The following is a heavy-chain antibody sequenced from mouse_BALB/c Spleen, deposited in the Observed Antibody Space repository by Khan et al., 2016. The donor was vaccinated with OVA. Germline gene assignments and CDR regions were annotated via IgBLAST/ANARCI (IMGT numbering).Heavy chain of an antibody. CDR1: GYTFTNYG. D-gene: IGHD1-1*02. Sequence: QIQLVQSGPELKKPGETVKISCKASGYTFTNYGMNWVKQAPGKGLKWMGWINTYTGEPTYVDDIKGRFAFSLETSASTAYLQINNLKNEDTATYFCASGGYWYFDVWGAGTTVTVSS. CDR3: ASGGYWYFDV. J-gene: IGHJ1*01. CDR2: INTYTGEP. V-gene: IGHV9-3-1*01.